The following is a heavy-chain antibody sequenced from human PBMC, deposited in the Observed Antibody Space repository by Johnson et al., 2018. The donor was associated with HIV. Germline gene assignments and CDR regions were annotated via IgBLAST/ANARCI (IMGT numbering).Heavy chain of an antibody. D-gene: IGHD3-16*01. CDR2: ISYDGSNK. CDR1: GFTFSSYG. Sequence: QVQLVESGGGVVQPGRSLRLSCAASGFTFSSYGMHWVRQAPGKGLEWVAVISYDGSNKYYADSVKGRFTLSRDNSKNTLYLQMNSLRAKDTAVYYCAREWGVITFGGVIPRNAFDIWGQGTMVTVSS. J-gene: IGHJ3*02. V-gene: IGHV3-30*03. CDR3: AREWGVITFGGVIPRNAFDI.